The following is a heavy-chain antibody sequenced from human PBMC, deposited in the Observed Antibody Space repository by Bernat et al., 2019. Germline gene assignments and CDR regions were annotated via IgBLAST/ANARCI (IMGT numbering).Heavy chain of an antibody. J-gene: IGHJ3*02. V-gene: IGHV3-13*01. D-gene: IGHD3-10*02. Sequence: EVQLVESGGALVQPGGSLRLSCAASGFTFRNFDMHWVRQATGKGLEWVAGIGVRGDTYHPESVKGRFTVSRENDKNSVYLQMNSLRAGDTAVYYCARESMLRGSYDAFDIWGQGTVVTVSS. CDR3: ARESMLRGSYDAFDI. CDR2: IGVRGDT. CDR1: GFTFRNFD.